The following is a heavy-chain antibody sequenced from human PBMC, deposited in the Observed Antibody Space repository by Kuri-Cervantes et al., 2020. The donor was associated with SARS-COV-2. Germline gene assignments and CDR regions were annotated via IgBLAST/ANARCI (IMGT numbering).Heavy chain of an antibody. J-gene: IGHJ6*03. CDR2: ISYDGSNK. Sequence: GESLKISCEVSGFLFSASAIHWVRQAPGKGLEWVAVISYDGSNKYYADSVKGRFTISRDNSKNTLYLQMNSLRSEDTAVYYCARASAGSSWGYYYYMDVWGIGTTVTVSS. D-gene: IGHD1-26*01. V-gene: IGHV3-30-3*01. CDR1: GFLFSASA. CDR3: ARASAGSSWGYYYYMDV.